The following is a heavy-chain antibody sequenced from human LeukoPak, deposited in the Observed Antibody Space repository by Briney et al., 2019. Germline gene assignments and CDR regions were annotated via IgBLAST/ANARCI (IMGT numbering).Heavy chain of an antibody. CDR3: ARGAGWYQF. V-gene: IGHV4-61*08. Sequence: SETLSLTCTVSGGSISSGGYYWSWIRQPPGKGLEWIGYIYYTGSTNYNPSLKNRVTISVDTSRNQFSLKMSSVTAADTAVYYCARGAGWYQFWGQGTLVTVS. CDR2: IYYTGST. CDR1: GGSISSGGYY. D-gene: IGHD6-19*01. J-gene: IGHJ4*02.